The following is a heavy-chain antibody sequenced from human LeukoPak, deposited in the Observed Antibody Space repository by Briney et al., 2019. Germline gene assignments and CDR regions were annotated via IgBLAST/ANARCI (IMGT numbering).Heavy chain of an antibody. CDR1: GYTFTSYY. D-gene: IGHD6-13*01. V-gene: IGHV1-46*01. CDR3: AREEVAAAGISFNWFDP. Sequence: ASVKVSRKASGYTFTSYYMHWVRQAPGQGLEWMGIINPSGGSTSYAQKFQGRVTMTRDTSTSTVYMELSSLRSEDTAVYYCAREEVAAAGISFNWFDPWGQGTLVTVSS. J-gene: IGHJ5*02. CDR2: INPSGGST.